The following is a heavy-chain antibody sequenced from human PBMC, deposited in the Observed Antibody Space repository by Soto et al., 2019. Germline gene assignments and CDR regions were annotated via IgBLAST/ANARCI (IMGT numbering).Heavy chain of an antibody. CDR2: TYHSGTT. V-gene: IGHV4-4*02. D-gene: IGHD6-19*01. Sequence: QVQLRESGPGLVRPSGTLSLTCAVYGDSINTSHWWSWVRQTPGKGLEWIGETYHSGTTNYNPSLESRVTISMDKSKNLFSLKLNSVTAADTALYFCARQTNSSPARGPNWFDPWGQGALVTVSS. CDR1: GDSINTSHW. J-gene: IGHJ5*02. CDR3: ARQTNSSPARGPNWFDP.